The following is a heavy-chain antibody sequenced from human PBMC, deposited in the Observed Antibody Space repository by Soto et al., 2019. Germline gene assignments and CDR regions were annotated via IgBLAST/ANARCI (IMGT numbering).Heavy chain of an antibody. Sequence: GGSLRLSCAASGFTFSSYAMHWVRQAPGKGLEWVAVISYDGSNKYYADSVKGRFTISRDNSKNTLYLQMNSLRAEDTAVYYCARGGPATDYYFDYWGQGTLVTVSS. CDR1: GFTFSSYA. CDR3: ARGGPATDYYFDY. CDR2: ISYDGSNK. J-gene: IGHJ4*02. V-gene: IGHV3-30-3*01. D-gene: IGHD2-2*01.